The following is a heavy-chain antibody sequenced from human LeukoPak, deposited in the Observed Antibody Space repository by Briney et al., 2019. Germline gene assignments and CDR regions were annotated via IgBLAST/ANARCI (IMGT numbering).Heavy chain of an antibody. Sequence: PWESLSLTCVASGFSISSGYLCSWSRQSRGKGLEWIGSIDHTGSVHYKPFLKSRVTISLETSKSQFSLELVSVTAADAGVYYGARDHRWRTPKGTSNCWYENYCGPGGQGTGDTVFS. D-gene: IGHD6-13*01. J-gene: IGHJ5*02. CDR3: ARDHRWRTPKGTSNCWYENYCGP. CDR2: IDHTGSV. CDR1: GFSISSGYL. V-gene: IGHV4-38-2*02.